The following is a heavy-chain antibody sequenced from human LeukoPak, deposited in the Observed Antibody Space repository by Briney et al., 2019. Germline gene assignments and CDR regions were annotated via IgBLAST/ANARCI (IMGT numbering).Heavy chain of an antibody. CDR1: GGSISSGSYY. CDR2: IYYSGST. J-gene: IGHJ4*02. D-gene: IGHD1-26*01. V-gene: IGHV4-61*01. CDR3: AGGSLGAYFDY. Sequence: SETLSLTCTVSGGSISSGSYYWSWIRQPPGKGLEWIGYIYYSGSTNYNPSLKSRVTISVDTSKNQFSLKLSSVTAADTAVYNCAGGSLGAYFDYWGQGTLVTVSS.